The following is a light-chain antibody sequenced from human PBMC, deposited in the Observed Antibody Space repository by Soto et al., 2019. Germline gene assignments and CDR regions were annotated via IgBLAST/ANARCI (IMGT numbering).Light chain of an antibody. V-gene: IGKV3-20*01. Sequence: ETVLTQSPGTLSLSPGERATLSCRTSQSVSNSYLAWYQQKPGQAPRLLIYDASSRAPGIPDRFSGSGYGTDFTLTISRLEPEDFAVYYCQQFGSSLYTFGQGTKLEIK. CDR1: QSVSNSY. CDR2: DAS. CDR3: QQFGSSLYT. J-gene: IGKJ2*01.